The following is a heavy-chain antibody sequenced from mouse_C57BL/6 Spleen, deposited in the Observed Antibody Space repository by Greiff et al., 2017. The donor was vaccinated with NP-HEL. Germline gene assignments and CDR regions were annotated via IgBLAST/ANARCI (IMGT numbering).Heavy chain of an antibody. V-gene: IGHV5-9*01. CDR3: ARHEAFLAY. J-gene: IGHJ3*01. CDR2: ISGGGGNT. Sequence: EVMLVESGGGLVKPGGSLKLSCAASGFTFSSYTMSWVRQTPEKRLEWVATISGGGGNTYYPDSVKGRFTISRDNAKNTLYLQMSSLRSEDTALYYCARHEAFLAYGGQGTLVTVSA. CDR1: GFTFSSYT.